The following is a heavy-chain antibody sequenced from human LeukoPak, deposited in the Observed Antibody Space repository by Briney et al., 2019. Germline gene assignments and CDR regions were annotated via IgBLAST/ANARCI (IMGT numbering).Heavy chain of an antibody. CDR3: ARHMSQSIAAAET. J-gene: IGHJ5*02. CDR2: ISSSRTTI. CDR1: GFTFSSYA. V-gene: IGHV3-48*04. Sequence: GGSLRLSCAASGFTFSSYAMSWVRQAPGKGLEWISYISSSRTTIYYADSVKGRFTISRDNANNSPYLQMNSLRAEDTAVYYCARHMSQSIAAAETWGLGTLVTVSS. D-gene: IGHD6-13*01.